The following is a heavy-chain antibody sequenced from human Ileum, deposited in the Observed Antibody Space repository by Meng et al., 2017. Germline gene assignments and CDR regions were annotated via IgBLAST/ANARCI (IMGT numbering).Heavy chain of an antibody. CDR1: GGTFSSYA. Sequence: SVKVSCKASGGTFSSYAISWVRQAPGQGLEWMGGIIPIFGTANYAQKFQGRVTITADKSTNTAYMELSSLRSEDTAVYYCARGGSCGGDCREYFQHWGQGTLVTVSS. D-gene: IGHD2-21*02. V-gene: IGHV1-69*06. CDR3: ARGGSCGGDCREYFQH. CDR2: IIPIFGTA. J-gene: IGHJ1*01.